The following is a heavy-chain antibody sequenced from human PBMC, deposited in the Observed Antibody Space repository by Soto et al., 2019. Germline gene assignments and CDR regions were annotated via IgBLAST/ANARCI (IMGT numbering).Heavy chain of an antibody. CDR1: SFTSGFAFPDAW. CDR3: TTVTYYDDSRRYYYRYY. CDR2: IKSKTDGGTA. Sequence: EVQLVESGGGLIEPGGSLRLSCAASSFTSGFAFPDAWMSWVRQTPGKGLEWVGRIKSKTDGGTADYAAPVKGRMTIFRDDSKDTVFLQMTRLKTADTGVYYCTTVTYYDDSRRYYYRYYWGQGTVVTVSS. J-gene: IGHJ4*02. D-gene: IGHD3-22*01. V-gene: IGHV3-15*07.